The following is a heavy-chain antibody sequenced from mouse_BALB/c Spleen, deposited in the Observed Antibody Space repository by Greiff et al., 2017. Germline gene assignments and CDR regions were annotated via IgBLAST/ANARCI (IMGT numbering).Heavy chain of an antibody. V-gene: IGHV1S81*02. CDR1: GYTFTSYW. D-gene: IGHD4-1*01. J-gene: IGHJ4*01. CDR2: INPSNGRT. CDR3: ARLTGTFMDY. Sequence: QVQLKQPGAELVKPGASVKLSCKASGYTFTSYWMHWVKQRPGQGLEWIGEINPSNGRTNYNEKFKSKATLTVDKSSSTAYMQLSSLTSEDSAVYYCARLTGTFMDYWGQGTSVTVSS.